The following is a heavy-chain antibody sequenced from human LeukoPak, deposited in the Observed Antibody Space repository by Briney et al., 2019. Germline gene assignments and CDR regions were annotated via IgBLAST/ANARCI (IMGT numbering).Heavy chain of an antibody. CDR2: ISGSNSYI. Sequence: SGGSLRLSCAASGFIFSDYWMSWVRQAPGKGLEWVSSISGSNSYIFYADSVKGRFTVSRDNAKDSLYLQMNSLRAEDTAVYYCARALTTLTYEGYWGQGTLVTVSS. CDR1: GFIFSDYW. J-gene: IGHJ4*02. V-gene: IGHV3-21*01. CDR3: ARALTTLTYEGY. D-gene: IGHD1-1*01.